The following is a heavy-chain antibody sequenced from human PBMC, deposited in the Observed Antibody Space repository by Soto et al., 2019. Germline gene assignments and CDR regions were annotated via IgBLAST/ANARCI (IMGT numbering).Heavy chain of an antibody. CDR3: ARVADYDVWSGYYKPYYFDY. V-gene: IGHV4-38-2*01. D-gene: IGHD3-3*01. CDR1: GYSIRSGYY. Sequence: SETLSLTCAVSGYSIRSGYYWGWIRQAAGRGLDYIGSMYHSGSTGYNPSLKSRVTISVDTSKNQFSLRLSAVTAADTAVYYCARVADYDVWSGYYKPYYFDYWGQGTLVTVSS. CDR2: MYHSGST. J-gene: IGHJ4*02.